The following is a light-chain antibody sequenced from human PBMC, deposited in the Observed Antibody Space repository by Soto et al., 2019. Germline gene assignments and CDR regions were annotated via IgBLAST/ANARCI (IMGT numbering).Light chain of an antibody. J-gene: IGKJ4*01. Sequence: DIVMTQSPLSLPVTPGEPASISCRSSQSLLHSNGYNYLDWYLQKPRQSPQLLIYLGSNRASGVPDRFNGSGSGTDFTLKISRVEAEDVGVYYCMQALQTPPTFGGGTKVEIK. CDR1: QSLLHSNGYNY. V-gene: IGKV2-28*01. CDR3: MQALQTPPT. CDR2: LGS.